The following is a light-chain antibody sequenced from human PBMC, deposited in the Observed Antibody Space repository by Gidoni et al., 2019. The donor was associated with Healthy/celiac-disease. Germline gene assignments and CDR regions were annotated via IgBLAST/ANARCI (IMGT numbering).Light chain of an antibody. V-gene: IGKV1-33*01. CDR2: DAS. Sequence: DIQMPQSPSSLSASVGDRVTITCQASQDISNYLNWYQQKPGKAPKLLIYDASNLETGVPSRFSGSGSGTDFTFTISSLQPEDIATYYCQQYDNLLPLGQGTKVEIK. CDR3: QQYDNLLP. CDR1: QDISNY. J-gene: IGKJ1*01.